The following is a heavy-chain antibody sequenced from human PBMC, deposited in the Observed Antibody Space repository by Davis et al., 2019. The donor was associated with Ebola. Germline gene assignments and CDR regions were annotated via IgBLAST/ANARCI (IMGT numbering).Heavy chain of an antibody. CDR1: GYTFTGYY. CDR2: INPNSGGT. J-gene: IGHJ6*02. CDR3: AIGYCSSTSCSMGYYYYYGMDV. D-gene: IGHD2-2*01. V-gene: IGHV1-2*02. Sequence: ASVKVSCKASGYTFTGYYMHWVRHAPGQGLEWMGWINPNSGGTNYAQKFQGRVTMTRDTSISTAYMELSRLRSDDTAVYYCAIGYCSSTSCSMGYYYYYGMDVWGQGTTVTVSS.